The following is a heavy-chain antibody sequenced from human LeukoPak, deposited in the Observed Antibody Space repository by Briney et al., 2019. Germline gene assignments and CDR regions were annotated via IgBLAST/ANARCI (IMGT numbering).Heavy chain of an antibody. CDR3: ARHADDYSNPLDY. V-gene: IGHV4-39*01. CDR2: FHYVGST. J-gene: IGHJ4*02. CDR1: GDSVRTSSHY. Sequence: PSETLSLNCTVSGDSVRTSSHYWGWIRQSPGGGLEWIGSFHYVGSTYSNPSLQSRVTISLVSSKNQFSLRLSSVTAADTALYYCARHADDYSNPLDYWGQGTPVTVSS. D-gene: IGHD4-11*01.